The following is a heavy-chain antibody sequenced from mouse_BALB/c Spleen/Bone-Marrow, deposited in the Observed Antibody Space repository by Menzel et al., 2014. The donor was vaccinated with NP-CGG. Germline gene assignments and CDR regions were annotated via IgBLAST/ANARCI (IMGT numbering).Heavy chain of an antibody. Sequence: EVKLMESGRGLVQPGGSLKLSCAASGFTFSSYTMSWLRQTPEKRLEWVTYISNGGVRTYYADAVKGRFSTARDNAKNTLYLQMSSLKSEDKARDYCTRDGYDVGGAMDYWGRGTSVTVSS. J-gene: IGHJ4*01. CDR3: TRDGYDVGGAMDY. D-gene: IGHD2-2*01. V-gene: IGHV5-12-2*01. CDR2: ISNGGVRT. CDR1: GFTFSSYT.